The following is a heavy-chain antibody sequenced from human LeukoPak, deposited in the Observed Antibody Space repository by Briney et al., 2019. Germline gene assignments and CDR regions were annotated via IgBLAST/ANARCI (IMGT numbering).Heavy chain of an antibody. Sequence: ASVKVSCKASGYTFTSHDINWVRQATGQGLEWVGWMNPNSGNTGYAQKFQDRVTMTGNTSISTAYMELSSLESEDTAVYYCASALKRGSAGTLIDFWGQGTLVTVSS. CDR3: ASALKRGSAGTLIDF. D-gene: IGHD6-13*01. CDR2: MNPNSGNT. V-gene: IGHV1-8*01. J-gene: IGHJ4*02. CDR1: GYTFTSHD.